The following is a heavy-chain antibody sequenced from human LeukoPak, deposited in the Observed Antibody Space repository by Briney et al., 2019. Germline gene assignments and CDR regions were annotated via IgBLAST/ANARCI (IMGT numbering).Heavy chain of an antibody. Sequence: GGSLRLSCVASGFTFSTYSMTWVRQAPGKGLEWVSSIYGNGERTFYADSVKGRFTIFRDNSKNTLYLEMLGLRPEDTAVYYCAKDVVPDSGWDLDCWGQGTLVTVSS. CDR3: AKDVVPDSGWDLDC. V-gene: IGHV3-23*01. CDR2: IYGNGERT. CDR1: GFTFSTYS. J-gene: IGHJ4*02. D-gene: IGHD6-19*01.